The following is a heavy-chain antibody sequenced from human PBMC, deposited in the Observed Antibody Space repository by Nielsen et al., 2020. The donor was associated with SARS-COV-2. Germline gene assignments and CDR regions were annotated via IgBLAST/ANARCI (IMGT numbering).Heavy chain of an antibody. CDR3: ARSPRYYDILTGYHPEVGYYGMDV. V-gene: IGHV4-59*08. J-gene: IGHJ6*02. D-gene: IGHD3-9*01. Sequence: WIRQPPGKGLEWIGYIYYSGSTNYNPSLKSRVTISVDTSKNQFSLKLSSVTAADTAVYYCARSPRYYDILTGYHPEVGYYGMDVWGQGTTVTVSS. CDR2: IYYSGST.